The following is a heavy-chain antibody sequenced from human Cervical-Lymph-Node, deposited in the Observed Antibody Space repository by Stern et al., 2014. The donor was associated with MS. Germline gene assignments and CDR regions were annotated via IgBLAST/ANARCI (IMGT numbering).Heavy chain of an antibody. CDR2: IPRMSPV. CDR1: GFTFSSYS. V-gene: IGHV3-48*01. Sequence: EVQLLESGGGLVQPGGSLRLSCAASGFTFSSYSMTWVRQAPGKGLEWLSYIPRMSPVYDAVSVKVRFSISRDNSKNSLYLHLNSLRADDTAVYYCARDHFSVVAYYGLDVWGQGTTVTVSS. J-gene: IGHJ6*02. D-gene: IGHD5/OR15-5a*01. CDR3: ARDHFSVVAYYGLDV.